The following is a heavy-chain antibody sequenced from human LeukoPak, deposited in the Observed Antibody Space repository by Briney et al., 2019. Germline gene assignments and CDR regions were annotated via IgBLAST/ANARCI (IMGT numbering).Heavy chain of an antibody. J-gene: IGHJ3*02. CDR3: ARDIRLQYYYGSGSYLGAFDI. D-gene: IGHD3-10*01. CDR1: GYTFTSYG. CDR2: ISAYNGNT. Sequence: GASVKVSCKASGYTFTSYGISWVRQAPGQGLEWMGWISAYNGNTNYAQKLQGRVTMTTDTSTSTAYMELRSLRSDDTAVYCCARDIRLQYYYGSGSYLGAFDIWGQGTMVTVSS. V-gene: IGHV1-18*01.